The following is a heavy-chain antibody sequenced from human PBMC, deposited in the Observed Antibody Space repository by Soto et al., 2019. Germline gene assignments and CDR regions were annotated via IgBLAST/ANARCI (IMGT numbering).Heavy chain of an antibody. Sequence: QVQLVQSGAEVKKPGASVKVSCKASGYTFSYYGISWVRQAPGQGPEWMGWISAYNGNTNYAQNFQGRVTVTTDTSTSTAYMELRTLRSDDTAVYYCARGSGITAAGTPPDFDYWGQGTLVTVSS. D-gene: IGHD6-13*01. CDR3: ARGSGITAAGTPPDFDY. CDR1: GYTFSYYG. CDR2: ISAYNGNT. V-gene: IGHV1-18*01. J-gene: IGHJ4*02.